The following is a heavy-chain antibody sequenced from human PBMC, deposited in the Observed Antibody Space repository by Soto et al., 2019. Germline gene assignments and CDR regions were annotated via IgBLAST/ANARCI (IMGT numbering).Heavy chain of an antibody. CDR3: ASSPYFYDTSGRLYYFDY. D-gene: IGHD3-22*01. J-gene: IGHJ4*02. CDR2: ITSSGTTI. Sequence: PGGSLRLSCAASGFTFSSYEMNWVRQAPGKGLEWVSYITSSGTTIYFADSVKGRFTISRDNAKNSLYLQMNSLRAEDTAVYYCASSPYFYDTSGRLYYFDYWGQGTLVTV. CDR1: GFTFSSYE. V-gene: IGHV3-48*03.